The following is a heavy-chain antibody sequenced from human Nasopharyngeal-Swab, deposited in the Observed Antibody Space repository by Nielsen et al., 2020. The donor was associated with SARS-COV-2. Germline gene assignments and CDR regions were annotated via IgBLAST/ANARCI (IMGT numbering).Heavy chain of an antibody. D-gene: IGHD5-18*01. CDR2: ISGYNGNT. J-gene: IGHJ4*02. V-gene: IGHV1-18*01. CDR3: ARDEDTAMVTVGD. CDR1: GYTFSSYG. Sequence: ASVKVSCKASGYTFSSYGISWVRQAPGQGLEWMGWISGYNGNTSYAQKFQGRVTMTRDTSTSTVYMELSSMRSEDTAVYYCARDEDTAMVTVGDWGQGTLVTVSS.